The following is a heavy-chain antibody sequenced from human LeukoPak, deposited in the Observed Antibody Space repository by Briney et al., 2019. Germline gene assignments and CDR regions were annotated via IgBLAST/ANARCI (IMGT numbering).Heavy chain of an antibody. CDR3: ARSVAATSHFDN. D-gene: IGHD2-15*01. CDR1: GGSISSGSYY. V-gene: IGHV4-61*02. CDR2: IYTSGST. J-gene: IGHJ4*02. Sequence: SETLSLTRTVSGGSISSGSYYWSWIRQPAGKGLEWIGRIYTSGSTNYNPSLKSRVTMSVDTSKNQFSLKLNSVTAADTAVYYCARSVAATSHFDNWGQGTLVTVSS.